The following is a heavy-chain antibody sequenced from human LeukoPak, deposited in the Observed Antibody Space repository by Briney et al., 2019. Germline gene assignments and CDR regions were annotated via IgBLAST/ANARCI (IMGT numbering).Heavy chain of an antibody. J-gene: IGHJ4*02. Sequence: PGGSLRLSCAASGFTFSSYAMSWVRQAPGKGLEWVSAISGSGGSTYYADSVKGRFNISRDNSKNTLYLQMNSLRAEDTAVYYCAKGRTAQTHTISDYWGQGTLVTVSS. CDR2: ISGSGGST. D-gene: IGHD5-18*01. CDR3: AKGRTAQTHTISDY. V-gene: IGHV3-23*01. CDR1: GFTFSSYA.